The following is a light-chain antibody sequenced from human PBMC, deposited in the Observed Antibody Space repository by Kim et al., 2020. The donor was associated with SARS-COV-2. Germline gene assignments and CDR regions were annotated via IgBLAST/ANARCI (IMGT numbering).Light chain of an antibody. CDR1: ESINSW. Sequence: DIQMTQSPSTLSASVGDRVTITCRASESINSWLAWYQQRPGKAPKFLIYEASSLESGVPSSISGSGSGTETTLTINSLRPDDFATCSCQHHKTSTFGQGTKVDIK. CDR3: QHHKTST. CDR2: EAS. V-gene: IGKV1-5*03. J-gene: IGKJ1*01.